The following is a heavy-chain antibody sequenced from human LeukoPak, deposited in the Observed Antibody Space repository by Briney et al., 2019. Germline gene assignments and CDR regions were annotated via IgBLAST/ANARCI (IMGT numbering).Heavy chain of an antibody. CDR1: GYTLTELS. V-gene: IGHV1-24*01. J-gene: IGHJ4*02. CDR3: ATGHLAVAPKKLDY. D-gene: IGHD6-19*01. CDR2: FDPEDGET. Sequence: GASVKVSCKVSGYTLTELSMHWVRQAPGKGLEWMGGFDPEDGETIYAQKFQGRVTMTEDTSTDTAYMELSSLRSEDTAVYYCATGHLAVAPKKLDYWGQGTLVTVSS.